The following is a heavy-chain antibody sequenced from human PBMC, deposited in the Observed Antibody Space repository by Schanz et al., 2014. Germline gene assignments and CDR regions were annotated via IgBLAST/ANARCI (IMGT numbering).Heavy chain of an antibody. CDR3: ARDRGCTGGSCYSWFDL. J-gene: IGHJ5*02. V-gene: IGHV1-46*01. CDR1: GYTLSAYS. Sequence: QVQLVQSGTQVKKPGASVKVSCKASGYTLSAYSLHWVRQAPGQGLEWMGIVNPSVRGTHFAREFQGRVTVTSDTSTSTVYMELRSLTSEDTAVHYCARDRGCTGGSCYSWFDLWGQGTLVTVAS. CDR2: VNPSVRGT. D-gene: IGHD2-15*01.